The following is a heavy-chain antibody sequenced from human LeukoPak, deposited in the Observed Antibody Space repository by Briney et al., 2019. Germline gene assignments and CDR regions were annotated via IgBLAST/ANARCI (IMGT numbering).Heavy chain of an antibody. Sequence: PSETLSLTCAVYGGSFSGYYWSWIRQPPGKGLEWIGEINHSGSTNYNPSLKSRVTISVDTSKNQFSLKLSSVTAADTAVYYCASLRRANYYDSSGYYPSIWGQGTLVTVSS. V-gene: IGHV4-34*01. CDR2: INHSGST. J-gene: IGHJ4*02. CDR3: ASLRRANYYDSSGYYPSI. D-gene: IGHD3-22*01. CDR1: GGSFSGYY.